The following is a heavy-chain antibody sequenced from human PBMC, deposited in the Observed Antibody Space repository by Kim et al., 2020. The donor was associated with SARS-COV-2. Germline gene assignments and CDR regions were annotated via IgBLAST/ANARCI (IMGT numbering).Heavy chain of an antibody. CDR3: ARDPYDFWSGPYVGAFDI. Sequence: GGSLRLSCAASGFTFSSYWMSWVRQAPGKGLEWVANIKQDGSEKYYVDSVKGRFTISRDNAKNSLYLQMNSLRAEDTAVYYCARDPYDFWSGPYVGAFDIWGQGTMVTVSS. V-gene: IGHV3-7*01. D-gene: IGHD3-3*01. CDR2: IKQDGSEK. J-gene: IGHJ3*02. CDR1: GFTFSSYW.